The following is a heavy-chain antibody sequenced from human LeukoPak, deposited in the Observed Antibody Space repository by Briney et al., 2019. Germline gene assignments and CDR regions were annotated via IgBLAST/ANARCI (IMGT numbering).Heavy chain of an antibody. J-gene: IGHJ4*02. D-gene: IGHD1-14*01. CDR2: IYDSGTT. Sequence: TXXVSXXSISRDYXNWFRQPPGKGLEWIGYIYDSGTTIYNSSLKSRVAISGDTSKNQFSLKLTSVTAADTAVYYCARKLAGANFDFWGQGTLVTVSS. CDR3: ARKLAGANFDF. CDR1: XXSISRDY. V-gene: IGHV4-4*09.